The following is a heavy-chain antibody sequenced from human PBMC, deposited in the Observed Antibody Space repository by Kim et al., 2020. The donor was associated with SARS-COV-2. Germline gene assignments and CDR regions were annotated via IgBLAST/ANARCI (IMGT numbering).Heavy chain of an antibody. J-gene: IGHJ3*02. Sequence: GGSLRLSCAASGFTFSDYYMSWIRQAPGKGLEWVSYISSSGSTIYYADSVKGRFTISRDNAKNSLYLQMNSLRAEDTAVYYCARDYYDSSGDAFDIWGQGTMVTVSS. CDR1: GFTFSDYY. D-gene: IGHD3-22*01. CDR2: ISSSGSTI. V-gene: IGHV3-11*01. CDR3: ARDYYDSSGDAFDI.